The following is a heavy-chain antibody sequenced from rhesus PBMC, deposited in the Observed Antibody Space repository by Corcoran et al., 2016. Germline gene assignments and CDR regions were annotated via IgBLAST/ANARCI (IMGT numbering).Heavy chain of an antibody. D-gene: IGHD4-23*01. CDR2: INSGGGST. Sequence: EVQLVETGGGLVQPGGFLKLSCAASGFTFSSYGMSWVRQAPGKGLEWVSAINSGGGSTYYADSVKCLFTISRDNSKNTLSLQMNSLRAEDTAVYYCAKDPVNTVTPLDYWGQGVLVTVSS. CDR1: GFTFSSYG. J-gene: IGHJ4*01. CDR3: AKDPVNTVTPLDY. V-gene: IGHV3S5*01.